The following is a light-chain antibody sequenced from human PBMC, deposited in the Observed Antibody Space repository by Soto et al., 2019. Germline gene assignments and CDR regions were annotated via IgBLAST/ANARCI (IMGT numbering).Light chain of an antibody. Sequence: QSVLTQPASVSGSPGQSITISCTGTSSDVGSYNLVSWYQHHPGKAPKVTIYEVSKRPSGVPNRFSGSKSGNTASLTISGLQAEDEADHYCCSYAGSSTYVFGTGTKVTVL. CDR1: SSDVGSYNL. J-gene: IGLJ1*01. CDR2: EVS. CDR3: CSYAGSSTYV. V-gene: IGLV2-23*02.